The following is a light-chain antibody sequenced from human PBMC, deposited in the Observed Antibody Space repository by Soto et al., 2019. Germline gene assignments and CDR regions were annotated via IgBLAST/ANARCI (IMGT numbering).Light chain of an antibody. J-gene: IGKJ2*01. CDR3: LQDYNYPYT. CDR1: QGIRND. Sequence: AIQMTQSPSSLSASVGDRVTITCRASQGIRNDLGWYQQKPGNAPKLLIYAASSLQSGVPSRLSGSGSGTDVTLTISSLQPEDFATYYCLQDYNYPYTFGQGTKLEIK. CDR2: AAS. V-gene: IGKV1-6*01.